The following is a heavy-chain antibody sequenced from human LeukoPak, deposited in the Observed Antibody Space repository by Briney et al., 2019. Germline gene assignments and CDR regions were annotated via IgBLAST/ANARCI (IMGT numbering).Heavy chain of an antibody. V-gene: IGHV3-21*01. CDR1: GFTFSSYS. D-gene: IGHD6-19*01. Sequence: GGSLRLSCAASGFTFSSYSMNWVRQAPGKGLEWVSSISSSSSYIYYADSVKGRFTISRDNAKNSLYLRMNSLRAEDTAVYYCASEVQWLVRGVYYFDYWGQGTLVTVSS. J-gene: IGHJ4*02. CDR3: ASEVQWLVRGVYYFDY. CDR2: ISSSSSYI.